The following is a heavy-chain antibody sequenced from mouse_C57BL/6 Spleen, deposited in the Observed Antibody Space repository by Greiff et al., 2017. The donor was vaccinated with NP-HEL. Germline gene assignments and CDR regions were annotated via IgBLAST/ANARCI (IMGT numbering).Heavy chain of an antibody. D-gene: IGHD2-4*01. CDR2: IYPGSGNT. J-gene: IGHJ4*01. V-gene: IGHV1-76*01. CDR3: ARGRSTMSWAMDY. Sequence: QVQLQQSGAELVRPGASVKLSCKASGYTFTDYYINWVKQRPGQGLEWIARIYPGSGNTYYNEKFKGKATLTAEKSSSTAYMQLSSLTSEDSAVYFCARGRSTMSWAMDYWGQGTSVTVSS. CDR1: GYTFTDYY.